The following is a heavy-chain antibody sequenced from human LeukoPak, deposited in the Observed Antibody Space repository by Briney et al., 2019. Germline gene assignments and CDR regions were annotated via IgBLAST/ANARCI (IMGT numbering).Heavy chain of an antibody. CDR3: AKARSVPHYYYYGIDV. D-gene: IGHD3-10*01. J-gene: IGHJ6*02. CDR2: ISSSGSTI. V-gene: IGHV3-11*01. CDR1: GFTFGDYY. Sequence: GGSLRLSCAASGFTFGDYYMSWIRQAPGKGLEWVSYISSSGSTISYADSMKGRFTISRDNAKNSLYLQMNSLRAEDTAVYYCAKARSVPHYYYYGIDVWGQGTTVTVSS.